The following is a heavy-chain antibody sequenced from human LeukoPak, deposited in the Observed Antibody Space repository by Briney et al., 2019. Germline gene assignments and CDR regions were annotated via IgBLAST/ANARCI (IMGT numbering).Heavy chain of an antibody. D-gene: IGHD3-16*01. CDR3: ARGGGLDV. Sequence: PGGSLRLSCAASGFTFNDYAMHWVRQAPGKGLEWVSGISWNSGSTGYVDSVKGRFTISRDNAKNSLYLQMSNLRAEDTAVYFCARGGGLDVWAKGPRSPSP. CDR1: GFTFNDYA. CDR2: ISWNSGST. V-gene: IGHV3-9*01. J-gene: IGHJ6*02.